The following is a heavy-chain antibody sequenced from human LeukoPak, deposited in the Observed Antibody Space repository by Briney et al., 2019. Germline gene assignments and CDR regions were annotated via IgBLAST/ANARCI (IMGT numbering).Heavy chain of an antibody. CDR3: ATGEAFCSGGSCYSAY. D-gene: IGHD2-15*01. Sequence: ASVKVSCKVSGYTLTELSMHWVRQAPGKGPEWMGGFDPEDGETIYAQKFQGRVTMTEDTSTDTAYMELSSLRSEDTAVYYCATGEAFCSGGSCYSAYWGQGTLVTVSS. J-gene: IGHJ4*02. CDR1: GYTLTELS. V-gene: IGHV1-24*01. CDR2: FDPEDGET.